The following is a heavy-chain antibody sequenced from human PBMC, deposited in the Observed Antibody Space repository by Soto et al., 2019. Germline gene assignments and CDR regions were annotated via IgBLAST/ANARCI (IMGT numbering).Heavy chain of an antibody. J-gene: IGHJ4*02. CDR3: ARGIYYDILTGTQYYFDY. CDR2: IYHSGST. V-gene: IGHV4-30-2*01. CDR1: GGSISSGGYS. Sequence: PSETLSLTCAVSGGSISSGGYSWSWIRQPPGKGLEWIGYIYHSGSTYYNPSLKSRVTISVDTSKNQFSLKLSSVTAADTAVYYCARGIYYDILTGTQYYFDYWGQGTLVTVSS. D-gene: IGHD3-9*01.